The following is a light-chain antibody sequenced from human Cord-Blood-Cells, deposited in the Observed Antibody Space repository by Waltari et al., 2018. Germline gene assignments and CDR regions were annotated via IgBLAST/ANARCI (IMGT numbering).Light chain of an antibody. CDR1: QSISSY. V-gene: IGKV1-39*01. Sequence: DRVTITCRASQSISSYLNWYQQKPGKAPKPLIYAASSLQSGVPSRFSGSGSGTDFTLTISSLQPEDFATYYCQQSYSTPPWTFGQGTKVEIK. CDR2: AAS. CDR3: QQSYSTPPWT. J-gene: IGKJ1*01.